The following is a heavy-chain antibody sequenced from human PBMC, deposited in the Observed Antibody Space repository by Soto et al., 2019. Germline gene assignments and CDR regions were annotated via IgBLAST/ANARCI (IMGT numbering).Heavy chain of an antibody. CDR2: TYYTSKSYN. Sequence: SQTLSLPCAISGDSVPSTSAAGNWIRQSPSRGLEWLGRTYYTSKSYNEHAVSVKSRITINPDTSQNQLSLKLNSVAPEDTDVYYCARELGSSWNWFDPWGQGTLVTVSS. CDR3: ARELGSSWNWFDP. J-gene: IGHJ5*02. D-gene: IGHD6-13*01. V-gene: IGHV6-1*01. CDR1: GDSVPSTSAA.